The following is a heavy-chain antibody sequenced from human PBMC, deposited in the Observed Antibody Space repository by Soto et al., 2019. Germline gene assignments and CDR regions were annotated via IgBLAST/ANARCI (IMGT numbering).Heavy chain of an antibody. CDR2: ISTNKDAI. D-gene: IGHD3-10*01. CDR1: GFSISDCS. Sequence: EVQLVESGGGLVQPGGSLRLSCAASGFSISDCSMNWVRRAPGKGLEWISYISTNKDAIYFADSVKGRFTISRDNAKNSLYLQMNSLRAEDTAVYYCASVLGSRRSGSYPSYWGQGTLVTVSS. V-gene: IGHV3-48*01. J-gene: IGHJ4*02. CDR3: ASVLGSRRSGSYPSY.